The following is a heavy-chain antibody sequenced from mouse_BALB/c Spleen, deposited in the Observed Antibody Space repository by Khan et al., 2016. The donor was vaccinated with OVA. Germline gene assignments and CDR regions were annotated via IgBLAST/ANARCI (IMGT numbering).Heavy chain of an antibody. D-gene: IGHD2-14*01. CDR1: GYTFTNAG. CDR2: INTHSGVP. Sequence: QIQLVQSGPELKKPGETVRISSKASGYTFTNAGMQWVQKMPGKGLKWIGWINTHSGVPKYAEDFKGRFAFSLETSASTVYLQITNLKNEDTATYFCARGGAAYYRNDGGAMDYWGQGTSVTVSS. CDR3: ARGGAAYYRNDGGAMDY. J-gene: IGHJ4*01. V-gene: IGHV9-4*02.